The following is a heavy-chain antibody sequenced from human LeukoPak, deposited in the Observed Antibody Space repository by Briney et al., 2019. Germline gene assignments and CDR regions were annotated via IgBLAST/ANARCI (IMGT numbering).Heavy chain of an antibody. CDR2: IIPIFGTA. D-gene: IGHD5-18*01. CDR3: ARATDTAMVQFDY. Sequence: GSSVKVSCKASGGTFNSYAISWVRQAPGQGLERMGGIIPIFGTATYAQKFQGRVTITADESTSTAYMELSSLRSEDTAVYYCARATDTAMVQFDYWGQGTLVTVSS. J-gene: IGHJ4*02. V-gene: IGHV1-69*01. CDR1: GGTFNSYA.